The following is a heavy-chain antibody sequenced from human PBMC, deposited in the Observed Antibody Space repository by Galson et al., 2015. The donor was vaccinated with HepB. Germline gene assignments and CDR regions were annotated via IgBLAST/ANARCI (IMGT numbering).Heavy chain of an antibody. CDR2: INPSGGST. CDR1: GYTFTSYY. V-gene: IGHV1-46*01. J-gene: IGHJ5*02. CDR3: ARGQGILYHDGWFDP. Sequence: SVKVSCKASGYTFTSYYMHWVRQAPGQGLEWMGIINPSGGSTSYAQKFQGRVTMTRDTSTSTVYMELSSLRSEDTAVYYCARGQGILYHDGWFDPWGQGTLVTVSS. D-gene: IGHD2-8*01.